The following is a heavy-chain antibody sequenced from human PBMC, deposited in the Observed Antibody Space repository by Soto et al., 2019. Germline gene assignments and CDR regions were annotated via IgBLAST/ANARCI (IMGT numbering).Heavy chain of an antibody. V-gene: IGHV3-9*01. CDR3: AKDHLGGAMAVPFFDS. J-gene: IGHJ4*01. Sequence: GGSLRLSCAASGFNFDDYAMHWVRQAPGKGLEWVAGITWNSGNIAYADSVKGRFTISRDNAKNSLYLQMNSLRPEDTAFYFCAKDHLGGAMAVPFFDSRGHGALVTVSS. CDR1: GFNFDDYA. D-gene: IGHD3-16*01. CDR2: ITWNSGNI.